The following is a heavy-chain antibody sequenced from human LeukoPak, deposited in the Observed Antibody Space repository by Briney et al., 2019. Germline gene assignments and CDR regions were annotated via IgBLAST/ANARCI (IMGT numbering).Heavy chain of an antibody. CDR2: IRQDGSEK. CDR1: GFTFSSYW. Sequence: GGSLRLSCAASGFTFSSYWMSWVRQAPGKGLEWVANIRQDGSEKYYVDSVKGRFTISRDNAKNSLYLQMNSLRAEDTAVYYCAGSYDYVWGSYNYWGKGPLVTVSS. V-gene: IGHV3-7*01. J-gene: IGHJ4*02. D-gene: IGHD3-16*01. CDR3: AGSYDYVWGSYNY.